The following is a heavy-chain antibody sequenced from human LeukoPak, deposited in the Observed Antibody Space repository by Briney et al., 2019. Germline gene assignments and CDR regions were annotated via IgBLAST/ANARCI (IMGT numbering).Heavy chain of an antibody. CDR3: ARNATVTTRSEAFDI. D-gene: IGHD4-17*01. Sequence: PSETLSLTCAVSDFSISTGYYWGWIRQPPGKGLEWIGSIYHSGSTHYNPSLKSRITISIDTSKSQFSLELRSVTAADTAVYYCARNATVTTRSEAFDIWGQGTMLTVSS. V-gene: IGHV4-38-2*01. CDR2: IYHSGST. J-gene: IGHJ3*02. CDR1: DFSISTGYY.